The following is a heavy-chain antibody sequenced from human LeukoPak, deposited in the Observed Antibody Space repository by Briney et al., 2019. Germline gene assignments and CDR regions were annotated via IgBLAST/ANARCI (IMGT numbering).Heavy chain of an antibody. CDR3: AREGPSSYRYDYYYYMDV. Sequence: SETLSLTCTVSGGSISSHYWSWIRQPPGKGLEWIGYIYYSGSTNYNPSLKSRVTISVDTSKNQFSLKLSSVTAADTAVYYCAREGPSSYRYDYYYYMDVWGKGTTVTVSS. CDR2: IYYSGST. CDR1: GGSISSHY. J-gene: IGHJ6*03. V-gene: IGHV4-59*11. D-gene: IGHD1-26*01.